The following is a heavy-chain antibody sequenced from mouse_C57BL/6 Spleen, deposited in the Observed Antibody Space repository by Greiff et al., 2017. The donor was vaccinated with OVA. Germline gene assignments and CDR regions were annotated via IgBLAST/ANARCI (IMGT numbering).Heavy chain of an antibody. V-gene: IGHV1-64*01. CDR3: AGYYGYPFDY. Sequence: VQLQQPGAELVKPGASVKLSCKASGYTFTSYWMHWVTQRPGQGLEWIGMIHPNSGSTNYNEKFKSKATLTVDKSSSTAYMQLSSLTSEDSAVYYCAGYYGYPFDYWGQGTTLTVSS. J-gene: IGHJ2*01. D-gene: IGHD2-2*01. CDR1: GYTFTSYW. CDR2: IHPNSGST.